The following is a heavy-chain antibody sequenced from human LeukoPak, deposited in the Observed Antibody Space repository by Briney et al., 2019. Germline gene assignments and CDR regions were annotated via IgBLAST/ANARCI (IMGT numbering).Heavy chain of an antibody. V-gene: IGHV3-30*02. J-gene: IGHJ4*02. CDR3: ARGSPVEMATIFPNFDY. CDR2: IGYEGSNK. D-gene: IGHD5-24*01. Sequence: PGGSLRLSCAASGFTFSSYGIHWVRQAPGKGLEWVAVIGYEGSNKYYADSVKGRFTISRDNSKNTLYLQMNSLRAEDTAVYYCARGSPVEMATIFPNFDYWGQGTLVTVSS. CDR1: GFTFSSYG.